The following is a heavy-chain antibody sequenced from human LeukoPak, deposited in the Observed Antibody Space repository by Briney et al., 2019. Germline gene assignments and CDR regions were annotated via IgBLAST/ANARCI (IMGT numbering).Heavy chain of an antibody. J-gene: IGHJ4*02. CDR2: ISGSSSSNTYI. D-gene: IGHD6-13*01. CDR3: AITKSRYSSSWSSNFDF. V-gene: IGHV3-21*01. CDR1: GFAFSAYS. Sequence: PGGSLRLSCAASGFAFSAYSINWVRQAPGKGLEWVSSISGSSSSNTYIYYADSVKGRFTISRDNAKNTLYLQMNSLRAEDTAVYYCAITKSRYSSSWSSNFDFWGQGTLVTVSS.